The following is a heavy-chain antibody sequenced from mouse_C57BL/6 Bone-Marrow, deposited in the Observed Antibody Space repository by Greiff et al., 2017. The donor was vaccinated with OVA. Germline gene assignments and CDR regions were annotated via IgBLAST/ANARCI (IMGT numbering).Heavy chain of an antibody. J-gene: IGHJ4*01. CDR3: ARDRALLRRWDYYAMDY. D-gene: IGHD1-1*01. V-gene: IGHV5-16*01. CDR1: GFTFSDYY. Sequence: EVQLVESEGGLVQPGSSMKLSCTASGFTFSDYYMAWVRQVPEKGLEWVANINYDGSSTYYLDSLKSRFIISRDNAKNILYLQMSSLKSEDTATYYCARDRALLRRWDYYAMDYWGQGTSVTVSS. CDR2: INYDGSST.